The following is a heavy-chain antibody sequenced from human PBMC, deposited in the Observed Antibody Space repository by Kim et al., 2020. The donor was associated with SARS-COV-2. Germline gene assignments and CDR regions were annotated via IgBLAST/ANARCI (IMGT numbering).Heavy chain of an antibody. CDR3: AKDRYTGTLRWYFDL. D-gene: IGHD3-16*02. J-gene: IGHJ2*01. CDR2: ISYDGSNK. CDR1: GFTFSSYG. Sequence: GGSLRLSCAASGFTFSSYGMHWVRQAPGKGLEWVAVISYDGSNKYYADSVKGRFTISRDNSKNTLYLQMNSLRAEDTAVYYCAKDRYTGTLRWYFDLWGRGTLVTVSS. V-gene: IGHV3-30*18.